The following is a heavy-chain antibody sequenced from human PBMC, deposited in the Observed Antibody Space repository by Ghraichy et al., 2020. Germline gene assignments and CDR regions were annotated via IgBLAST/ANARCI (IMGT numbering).Heavy chain of an antibody. D-gene: IGHD6-13*01. CDR1: DVSMNSHF. CDR2: IHYRGDS. CDR3: ARVVIAASIRHGVDV. J-gene: IGHJ6*01. V-gene: IGHV4-59*11. Sequence: SETLSLTCSVSDVSMNSHFWSWFRQPPGKGLEWIGFIHYRGDSSYNTSLKSRVTMSLDMYKKEFYLKLRSVTAVDTAVYDCARVVIAASIRHGVDVWGQGTTVTVSS.